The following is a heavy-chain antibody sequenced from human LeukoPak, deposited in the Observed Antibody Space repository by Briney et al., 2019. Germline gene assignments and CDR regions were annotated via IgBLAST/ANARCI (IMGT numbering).Heavy chain of an antibody. Sequence: GGSLRLSCAASGFTFSSYGMHWVRQAPGKGLEWVAVIWYDGSNKYYADPVKGRFTISRDNSKNTLYLQMNSLKTEDTAVYYCTRHRYYDSSGYYPDYWGQGTLVTVSS. V-gene: IGHV3-33*01. CDR3: TRHRYYDSSGYYPDY. J-gene: IGHJ4*02. D-gene: IGHD3-22*01. CDR1: GFTFSSYG. CDR2: IWYDGSNK.